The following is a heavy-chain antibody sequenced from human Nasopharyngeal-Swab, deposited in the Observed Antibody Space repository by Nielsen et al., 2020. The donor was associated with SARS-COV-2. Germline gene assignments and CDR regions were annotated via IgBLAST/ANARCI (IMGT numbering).Heavy chain of an antibody. Sequence: GESLKISCAASGFTFNNYWMTWVRQAPGKGLEWVAKIKQDDSEKHYVDSVKGRFTISRDNAKNSLYLQMNSLRAEDTAVYYCARGDTDPVTIRDYWGQGTLVTVSS. V-gene: IGHV3-7*01. CDR1: GFTFNNYW. CDR2: IKQDDSEK. J-gene: IGHJ4*02. D-gene: IGHD5-18*01. CDR3: ARGDTDPVTIRDY.